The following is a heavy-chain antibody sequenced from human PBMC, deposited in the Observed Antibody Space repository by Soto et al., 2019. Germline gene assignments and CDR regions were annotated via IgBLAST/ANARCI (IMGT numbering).Heavy chain of an antibody. CDR2: IYYSGSP. Sequence: QLQLQESGPTLVKPSETLSLTCTVSGGSVSSSTYYWGWIRQPPGKGLEWIGTIYYSGSPYYNPSLKSRVTISVDTSKNQFSLKLSSVTAADTAVYFCARHRSSTAYDGCDVWGQGTMVTVSS. D-gene: IGHD1-26*01. CDR3: ARHRSSTAYDGCDV. V-gene: IGHV4-39*01. CDR1: GGSVSSSTYY. J-gene: IGHJ3*01.